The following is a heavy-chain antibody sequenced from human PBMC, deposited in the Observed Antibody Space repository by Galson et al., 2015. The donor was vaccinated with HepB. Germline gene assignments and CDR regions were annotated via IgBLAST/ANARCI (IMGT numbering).Heavy chain of an antibody. J-gene: IGHJ4*02. CDR2: IDRDGIMV. CDR1: GFSFSTYW. D-gene: IGHD3-10*01. CDR3: AQRGDGYYFDY. V-gene: IGHV3-74*01. Sequence: SLRLSCAASGFSFSTYWMFWVRQAPGKGPVCVSRIDRDGIMVTYAHSVKGRFTISRDNSKNTLYLQMNSLRAEDTAVYYCAQRGDGYYFDYWGQGTLVTVSS.